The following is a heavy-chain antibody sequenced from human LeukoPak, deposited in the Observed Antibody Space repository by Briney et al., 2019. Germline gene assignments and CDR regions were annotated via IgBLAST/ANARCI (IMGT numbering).Heavy chain of an antibody. D-gene: IGHD6-13*01. CDR1: GYTFTGYY. J-gene: IGHJ3*02. CDR3: ARDRSSWYQSGLYDAFDI. V-gene: IGHV1-2*02. Sequence: ASVKVSCKASGYTFTGYYMHWVRQAPGQGLEWMGWINPNSGGTNYAQKFQGRVTMTRDTSTSTVYMELSSLLSEDTAVYYCARDRSSWYQSGLYDAFDIWGQGTMVTVSS. CDR2: INPNSGGT.